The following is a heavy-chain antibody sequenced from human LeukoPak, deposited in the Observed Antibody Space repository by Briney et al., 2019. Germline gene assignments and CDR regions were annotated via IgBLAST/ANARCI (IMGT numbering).Heavy chain of an antibody. CDR1: GYSISSGYY. CDR2: IYHSGST. D-gene: IGHD3-9*01. J-gene: IGHJ6*04. Sequence: SETLSLTCAVSGYSISSGYYWGWIRQPPGKGLEWIGSIYHSGSTYYNPSLKSRVTISVDPSKNQFSLKLSSVTAADTAVYYCARQLRYFDWPKPLDVWGKGTTVTVSS. V-gene: IGHV4-38-2*01. CDR3: ARQLRYFDWPKPLDV.